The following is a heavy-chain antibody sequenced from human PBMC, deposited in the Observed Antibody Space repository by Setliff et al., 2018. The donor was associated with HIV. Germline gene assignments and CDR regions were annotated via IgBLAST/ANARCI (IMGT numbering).Heavy chain of an antibody. Sequence: PGESLKISCKGSGYSFTNYWIGWVRQVPGKGLEWMGIIYPGDSDTRYSPPFHGQVTISADKSISTAYLQWSSLKASDTAMYYCARSGTGYSSSWDVPDFDYWGQGTLVTVSS. CDR1: GYSFTNYW. J-gene: IGHJ4*02. CDR3: ARSGTGYSSSWDVPDFDY. D-gene: IGHD6-13*01. V-gene: IGHV5-51*01. CDR2: IYPGDSDT.